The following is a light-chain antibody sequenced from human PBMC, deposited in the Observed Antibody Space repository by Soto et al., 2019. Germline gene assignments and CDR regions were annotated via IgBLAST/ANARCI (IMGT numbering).Light chain of an antibody. Sequence: QSVLTQPPSVSGAPGQRVTISCTGSSSNIGAGYDVHWYQQLPGTDPKLLIYGNSNRPSGVPDRFSGSKSGTSASLAITGLQAEDEADYYCQSYDSRLSGYVCGTGTKVTVL. V-gene: IGLV1-40*01. CDR1: SSNIGAGYD. CDR3: QSYDSRLSGYV. CDR2: GNS. J-gene: IGLJ1*01.